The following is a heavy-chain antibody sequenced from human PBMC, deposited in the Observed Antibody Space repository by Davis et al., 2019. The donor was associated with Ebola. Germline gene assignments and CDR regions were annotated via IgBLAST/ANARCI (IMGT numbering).Heavy chain of an antibody. CDR3: VKDDVTAGRFNY. J-gene: IGHJ4*02. V-gene: IGHV4-59*08. CDR2: MFYNGDT. CDR1: GGSINSFL. Sequence: SETLSLTCSVSGGSINSFLWTWIRQPPGKGLEWVGCMFYNGDTKYNPALKSRVTISVDTSKNQFSLRLSSVTAADTAMYYCVKDDVTAGRFNYWGQGSLVTVSS. D-gene: IGHD1-20*01.